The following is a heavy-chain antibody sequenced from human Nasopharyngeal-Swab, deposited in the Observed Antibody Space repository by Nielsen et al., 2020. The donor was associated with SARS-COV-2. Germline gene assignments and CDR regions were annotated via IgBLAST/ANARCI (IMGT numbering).Heavy chain of an antibody. CDR1: GGSFSGYY. CDR2: INPSGST. V-gene: IGHV4-34*01. J-gene: IGHJ5*02. D-gene: IGHD2-15*01. CDR3: ARRGCSGGSCYSWCFDP. Sequence: AGSLSLTCAVSGGSFSGYYWSWIRQPPGKGLEWIGEINPSGSTNYNPSLKSRVTISVDTSKNQFSLKLSSVTAADTAVYCCARRGCSGGSCYSWCFDPWGQGTLVTVSS.